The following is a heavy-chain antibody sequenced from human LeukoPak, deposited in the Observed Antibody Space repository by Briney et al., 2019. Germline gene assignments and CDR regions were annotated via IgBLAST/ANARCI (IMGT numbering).Heavy chain of an antibody. CDR1: GYTFTDYY. V-gene: IGHV1-69-2*01. CDR2: VDPEDGET. Sequence: GASVKVSCKVSGYTFTDYYMHWVPQAPGKGLEWMGLVDPEDGETIYAYKFQGSVTIPADTSTDTAYMELSSLRSDDTAVYYCATDAPAAIEFDYWGQGTLVTVST. J-gene: IGHJ4*02. D-gene: IGHD2-2*01. CDR3: ATDAPAAIEFDY.